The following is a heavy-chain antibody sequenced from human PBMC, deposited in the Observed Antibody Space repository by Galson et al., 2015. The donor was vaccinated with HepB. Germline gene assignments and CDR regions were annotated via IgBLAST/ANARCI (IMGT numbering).Heavy chain of an antibody. CDR2: IWYDGSNK. D-gene: IGHD3-10*01. J-gene: IGHJ4*02. V-gene: IGHV3-33*08. Sequence: SLRLSCAASGFTFSSYGMHWVRQAPGKGLEWVAVIWYDGSNKYYADSVKGRFTISRDNSKNTLYLQMNSLRDEDTAVYYCARYTSGKGFDDWGQGTLVTVSS. CDR3: ARYTSGKGFDD. CDR1: GFTFSSYG.